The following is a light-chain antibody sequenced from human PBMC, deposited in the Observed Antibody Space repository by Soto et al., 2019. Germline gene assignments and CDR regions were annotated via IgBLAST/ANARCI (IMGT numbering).Light chain of an antibody. Sequence: DIQMTQSPSSVSASVGDRVTITCRASQGISNWLAWYQQQPGKAPKLLISSAYTLQSGVPSRFSGGGSGTHFTLTISSLQPEDFATYYCQQTNTFLPLTFGGGTKVEIK. V-gene: IGKV1-12*01. CDR3: QQTNTFLPLT. J-gene: IGKJ4*01. CDR1: QGISNW. CDR2: SAY.